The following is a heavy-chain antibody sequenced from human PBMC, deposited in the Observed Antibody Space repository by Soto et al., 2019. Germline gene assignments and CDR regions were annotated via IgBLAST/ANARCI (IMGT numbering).Heavy chain of an antibody. CDR3: ARARSRTMCGVARGFLSWFDP. J-gene: IGHJ5*02. V-gene: IGHV4-34*01. D-gene: IGHD3-3*01. Sequence: SETLSLTCAVYGGSFSGYYWSWIRQPPGKGLEWIGEINHSGSTNYNPSLKSRVTISVDTSKNQFSLKLSSVTAADTAVYYCARARSRTMCGVARGFLSWFDPWGQGALVTVSS. CDR2: INHSGST. CDR1: GGSFSGYY.